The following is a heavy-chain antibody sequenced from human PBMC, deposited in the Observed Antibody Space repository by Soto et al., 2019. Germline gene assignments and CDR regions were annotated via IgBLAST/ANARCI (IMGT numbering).Heavy chain of an antibody. J-gene: IGHJ4*02. CDR3: AGKHSSSSGVYFDY. CDR1: GGSISSSSYY. CDR2: IYYSGST. D-gene: IGHD6-6*01. Sequence: QLQLQESGPGLVKPSETLSLTCTVSGGSISSSSYYWGWIRQPPGKGLEWIGSIYYSGSTYYNPSLKSRVTISVDTSKNQFSLKLSSVTAADTAVYYCAGKHSSSSGVYFDYWGQGTLVTVSS. V-gene: IGHV4-39*01.